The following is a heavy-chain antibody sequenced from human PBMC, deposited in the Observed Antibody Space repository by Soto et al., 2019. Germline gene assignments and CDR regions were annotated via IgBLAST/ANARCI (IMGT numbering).Heavy chain of an antibody. CDR2: LNVYNGKT. CDR1: GYTFTNYG. J-gene: IGHJ4*02. V-gene: IGHV1-18*01. CDR3: ARGPDPTYFDY. Sequence: QVQLVQSGGEVAKPGAAVKVSCKASGYTFTNYGINWVRQAPGLGLEWMGWLNVYNGKTNYAQKFQARVTMTTDTSTNSVYMELRSLRSDDTAVYYCARGPDPTYFDYWGKGTLVIVSS.